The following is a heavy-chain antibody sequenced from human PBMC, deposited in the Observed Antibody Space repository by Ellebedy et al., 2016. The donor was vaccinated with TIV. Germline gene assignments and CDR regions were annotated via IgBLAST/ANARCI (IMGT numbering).Heavy chain of an antibody. CDR2: IYSGGST. Sequence: GESLKISXAASGFTVSSNYMSWVRQAPGKGLEWVSVIYSGGSTYYADSVKGRFTISRDNSKNTLYLQMNSLRAEDTAVYYCARETTGTDYWGQGTLVTVSS. J-gene: IGHJ4*02. CDR3: ARETTGTDY. CDR1: GFTVSSNY. D-gene: IGHD4-17*01. V-gene: IGHV3-53*01.